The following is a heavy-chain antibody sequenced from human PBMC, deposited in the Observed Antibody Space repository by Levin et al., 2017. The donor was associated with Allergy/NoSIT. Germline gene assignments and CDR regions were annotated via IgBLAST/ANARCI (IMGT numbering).Heavy chain of an antibody. D-gene: IGHD5-18*01. CDR2: ISSSGSTI. Sequence: GGSLRLSCAASGFTFSDYYMSWIRQAPGKGLEWVSYISSSGSTIYYADSVKGRFTISRDNAKNSLYLQMNSLRAEDTAVYYCARDRNSYANLCWFDPWGQGTLVTVSS. CDR1: GFTFSDYY. V-gene: IGHV3-11*01. J-gene: IGHJ5*02. CDR3: ARDRNSYANLCWFDP.